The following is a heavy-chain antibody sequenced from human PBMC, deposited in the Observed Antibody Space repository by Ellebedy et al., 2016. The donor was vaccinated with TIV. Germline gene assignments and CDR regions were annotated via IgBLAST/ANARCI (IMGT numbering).Heavy chain of an antibody. CDR3: ARHVGFYYDDGGHLNYFDQ. D-gene: IGHD3-22*01. CDR2: IHYRGST. Sequence: MPSETLSLTCTVTGDSISSRTYYWAWIRQSPGKGLEWIGSIHYRGSTYDNPSLERRVTMFVDTSKNQFSLELTSVTAADTAVYYCARHVGFYYDDGGHLNYFDQWGQGTLVTVSA. J-gene: IGHJ4*02. CDR1: GDSISSRTYY. V-gene: IGHV4-39*01.